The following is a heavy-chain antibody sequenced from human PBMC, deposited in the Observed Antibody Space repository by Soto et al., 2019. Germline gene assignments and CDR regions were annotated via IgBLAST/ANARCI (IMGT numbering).Heavy chain of an antibody. D-gene: IGHD1-1*01. CDR1: GGSISSSSYY. Sequence: SETLSLTCTVSGGSISSSSYYWGWIRQPPGKGLEWIGSIYYSGSTYYNPSLKSRVTISVDTSKNQFSLKLSSVTAADTAVYYCARTSSNWNDVGLDSWGQGTLVTVSS. J-gene: IGHJ4*02. V-gene: IGHV4-39*01. CDR2: IYYSGST. CDR3: ARTSSNWNDVGLDS.